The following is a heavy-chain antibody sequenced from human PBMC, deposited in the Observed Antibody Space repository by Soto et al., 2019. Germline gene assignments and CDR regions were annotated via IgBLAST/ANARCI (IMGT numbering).Heavy chain of an antibody. CDR2: ISYDGSGT. Sequence: QVQLVESGGGVVQPGRSLRLSCVGSAFTFSDYAIHWVRQAPGKGLDWVAAISYDGSGTYYADSVKGRFTISRDNSKNTLYLQMNSLTVEDTAVYYCARDARIGTDGYFDLWGRGTLVTVSS. V-gene: IGHV3-30-3*01. CDR3: ARDARIGTDGYFDL. D-gene: IGHD1-26*01. J-gene: IGHJ2*01. CDR1: AFTFSDYA.